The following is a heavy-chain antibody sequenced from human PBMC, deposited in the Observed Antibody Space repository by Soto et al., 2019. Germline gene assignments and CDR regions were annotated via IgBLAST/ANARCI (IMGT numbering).Heavy chain of an antibody. D-gene: IGHD2-15*01. CDR3: YSSRIGV. CDR2: ISYDGSNK. V-gene: IGHV3-30*03. Sequence: LRLSCAASGFTFSSYGMHWVCQAPGKGLEWVAVISYDGSNKYYADSVKGRFTISRDNSKNTPYLQMNSLRAEDTAVYYSYSSRIGVWGKGTTVTVPQ. CDR1: GFTFSSYG. J-gene: IGHJ6*04.